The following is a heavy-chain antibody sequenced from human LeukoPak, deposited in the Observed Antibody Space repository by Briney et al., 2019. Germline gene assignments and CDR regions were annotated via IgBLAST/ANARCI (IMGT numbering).Heavy chain of an antibody. D-gene: IGHD3-22*01. CDR3: VGEDSGGYRFDY. Sequence: SDTLSLICVVSGGPISSGDYSWSWIRQPPGRGLEWIGYILHNGNTYNNPSLKSRDTIPIDRAKNQFSLKPTSRTAADTAVYYCVGEDSGGYRFDYCSQGTLLNVSS. CDR2: ILHNGNT. V-gene: IGHV4-30-2*01. CDR1: GGPISSGDYS. J-gene: IGHJ4*02.